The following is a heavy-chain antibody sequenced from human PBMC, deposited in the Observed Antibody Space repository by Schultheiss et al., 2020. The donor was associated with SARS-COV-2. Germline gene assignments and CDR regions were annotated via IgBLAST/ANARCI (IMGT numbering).Heavy chain of an antibody. CDR1: GFSLSTDGMR. D-gene: IGHD6-13*01. CDR2: IDWDDDK. CDR3: ARIRGSSWYSGYYYGMDV. Sequence: SGPTLVKPTQTLTLTCTFSGFSLSTDGMRVSWIRQPPGKALEWLARIDWDDDKYYSTSLKSRLTISKDTSKSQVVLTMTNMDPVDTATYYCARIRGSSWYSGYYYGMDVWGQGTTVTVSS. V-gene: IGHV2-70*04. J-gene: IGHJ6*02.